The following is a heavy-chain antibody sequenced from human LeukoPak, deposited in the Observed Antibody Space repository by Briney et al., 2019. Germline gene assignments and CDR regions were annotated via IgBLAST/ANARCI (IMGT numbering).Heavy chain of an antibody. D-gene: IGHD6-19*01. CDR2: IHYSGIT. J-gene: IGHJ4*02. Sequence: PSETLSLTCTVSGGSISSSSWTWIRQPHGTGLERIGHIHYSGITNYNPSLKSRVTISVDTSKDQFSLMLSSVTAADAAVYYCARLSSDGYFECWGQGTLVAVSS. CDR1: GGSISSSS. V-gene: IGHV4-59*08. CDR3: ARLSSDGYFEC.